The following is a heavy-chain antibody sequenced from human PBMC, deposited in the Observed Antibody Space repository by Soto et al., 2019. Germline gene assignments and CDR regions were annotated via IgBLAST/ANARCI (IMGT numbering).Heavy chain of an antibody. CDR2: ISYDGSNK. D-gene: IGHD5-12*01. V-gene: IGHV3-30-3*01. CDR1: GFTFSSYA. J-gene: IGHJ3*02. CDR3: ARDEGDGYDRGDAFDI. Sequence: PGGSLRLSCAASGFTFSSYAMHWVRQAPGKGLEWVAVISYDGSNKYYADSVKGRFTISRDNSKNTLYLQMNSLRAEDTAVYYCARDEGDGYDRGDAFDIWGQGTMVTVSS.